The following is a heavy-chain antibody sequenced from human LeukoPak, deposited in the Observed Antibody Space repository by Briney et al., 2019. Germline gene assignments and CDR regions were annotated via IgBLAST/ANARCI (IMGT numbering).Heavy chain of an antibody. CDR2: ISPDGIDK. CDR3: VRGSDS. V-gene: IGHV3-7*01. Sequence: QPGGSLRLSCAASGFTLSNHWMNWVRQAPGKGLEWAANISPDGIDKYYVDSVRGRFTISRDSAKNSLYLQMSSLRAEDTAVYYCVRGSDSWGQGTLVTVSS. J-gene: IGHJ4*02. CDR1: GFTLSNHW.